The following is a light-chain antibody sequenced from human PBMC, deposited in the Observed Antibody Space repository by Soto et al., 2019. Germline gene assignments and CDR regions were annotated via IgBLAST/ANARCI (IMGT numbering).Light chain of an antibody. J-gene: IGLJ2*01. CDR1: SSDVGAYNY. CDR3: SSYAGSKNLV. V-gene: IGLV2-8*01. Sequence: QSALTQPPSASGSPGQSVAISCTGTSSDVGAYNYVAWYQQHPGKAPKLMIYEVTKRPSGVPDRFSGSKSDNTASLTVSGLQAEDEADYYCSSYAGSKNLVFGCGTKLTVL. CDR2: EVT.